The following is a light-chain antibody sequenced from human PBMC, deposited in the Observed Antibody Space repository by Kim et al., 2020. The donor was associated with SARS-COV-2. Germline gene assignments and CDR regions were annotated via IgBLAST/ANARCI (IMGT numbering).Light chain of an antibody. V-gene: IGKV1-39*01. CDR1: QSLSSY. CDR2: AAS. CDR3: QQSYSTPRT. Sequence: SASVRDSVTITCRASQSLSSYLNWYQQKPGKAPKLLIYAASSLQSGVPSRFSGSGSGTDFTLTISSLQPEDFATYYCQQSYSTPRTFGQGTKLEI. J-gene: IGKJ2*01.